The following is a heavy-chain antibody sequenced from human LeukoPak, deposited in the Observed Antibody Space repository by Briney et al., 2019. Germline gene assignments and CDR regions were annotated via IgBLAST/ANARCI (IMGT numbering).Heavy chain of an antibody. J-gene: IGHJ6*02. V-gene: IGHV1-18*01. D-gene: IGHD6-6*01. Sequence: ASVKVSCKASGYTFTSYGISWVRQAPGQGLEWMGWISAYNGNTNYAQKLQGRVTMTTDTSTNTAYMELSSLRSEDTAVYYCARPYSSSSYYYGMDVWGQGTTVTVSS. CDR3: ARPYSSSSYYYGMDV. CDR1: GYTFTSYG. CDR2: ISAYNGNT.